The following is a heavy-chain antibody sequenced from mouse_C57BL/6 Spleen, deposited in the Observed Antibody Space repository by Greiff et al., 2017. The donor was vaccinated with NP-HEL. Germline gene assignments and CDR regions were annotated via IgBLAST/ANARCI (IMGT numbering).Heavy chain of an antibody. D-gene: IGHD2-4*01. V-gene: IGHV1-69*01. CDR3: ARGGLRPYYAMDY. CDR1: GYTFTSYW. CDR2: IDPSDSYT. J-gene: IGHJ4*01. Sequence: QQSCKASGYTFTSYWMHWVKQRPGQGLEWIGEIDPSDSYTNYNQKFKGKSTLTVDKSSSTAYMQLSSLTSEDSAVYYCARGGLRPYYAMDYWGQGTSVTVSS.